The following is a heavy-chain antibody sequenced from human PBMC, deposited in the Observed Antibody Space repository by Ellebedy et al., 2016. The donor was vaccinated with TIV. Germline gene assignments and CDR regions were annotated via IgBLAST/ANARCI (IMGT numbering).Heavy chain of an antibody. CDR2: ITSTSLYI. D-gene: IGHD4-11*01. J-gene: IGHJ3*01. CDR1: GFTFSDHY. Sequence: GESLKISXAASGFTFSDHYMAWIRQAPGKGLEWVSHITSTSLYINYADSVRGRFTISRDNAKNLVYLQMDNLRAEDSAIYYCARYHDYDAFDLWGRGTMVTVSS. V-gene: IGHV3-11*03. CDR3: ARYHDYDAFDL.